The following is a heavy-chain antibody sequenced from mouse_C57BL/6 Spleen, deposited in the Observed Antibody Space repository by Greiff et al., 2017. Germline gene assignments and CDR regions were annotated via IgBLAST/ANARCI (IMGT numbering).Heavy chain of an antibody. V-gene: IGHV1-15*01. Sequence: QVHVKQSGAELVRPGASVTLSCKASGYTFNDYEMHWVKQTPVHGLEWIGAIDPETGGTAYNQKFKGKAILTSDKSSSTAYMELRSLTSEDSAVYYCAREVDYWGQGTSVTVSS. CDR3: AREVDY. CDR1: GYTFNDYE. J-gene: IGHJ4*01. CDR2: IDPETGGT.